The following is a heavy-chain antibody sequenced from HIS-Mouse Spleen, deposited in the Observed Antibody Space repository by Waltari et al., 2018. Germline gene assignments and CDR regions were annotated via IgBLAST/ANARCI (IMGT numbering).Heavy chain of an antibody. V-gene: IGHV4-39*07. CDR3: AREIPYSSSWYDWYFDL. CDR2: IYYSGST. Sequence: QLQLQESGPGLVKPSETLSLTCTVSGGPISRRCYPWGGIRQPPGKGLEWIGSIYYSGSTYYNPSLKSRVTISVDTSKNQFSLKLSSVTAADTAVYYCAREIPYSSSWYDWYFDLWGRGTLVTVSS. CDR1: GGPISRRCYP. J-gene: IGHJ2*01. D-gene: IGHD6-13*01.